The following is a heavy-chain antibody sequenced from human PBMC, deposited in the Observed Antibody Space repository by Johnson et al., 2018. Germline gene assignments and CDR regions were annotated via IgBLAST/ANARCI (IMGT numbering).Heavy chain of an antibody. D-gene: IGHD2-21*02. Sequence: EVQLVESGGGLVQPGGSLRLSCAASGFTFSSYAMSWVRQAPGKGLEWVSAISGSGGSTYYADSVKGRFTISRDNSKNTLYLRMNSLRAEDTAVYYCAKDPWEGDHQAIGAFYIWGQGTMVTVSS. CDR3: AKDPWEGDHQAIGAFYI. J-gene: IGHJ3*02. V-gene: IGHV3-23*04. CDR1: GFTFSSYA. CDR2: ISGSGGST.